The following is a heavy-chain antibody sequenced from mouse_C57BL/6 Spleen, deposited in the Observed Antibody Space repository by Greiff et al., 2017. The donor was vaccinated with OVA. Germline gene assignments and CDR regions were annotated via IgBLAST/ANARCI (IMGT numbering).Heavy chain of an antibody. CDR2: ISDGGSYT. V-gene: IGHV5-4*01. Sequence: EVHLVESGGGLVKPGGSLKLSCAASGFTFSSYAMSWVRQTPEKRLEWVATISDGGSYTYYPDNVKGRFTISRDNAKNNLYLQMSHLKSEDTAMYYCARGITTVVAPYYFDYWGQGTTLTVSS. J-gene: IGHJ2*01. D-gene: IGHD1-1*01. CDR3: ARGITTVVAPYYFDY. CDR1: GFTFSSYA.